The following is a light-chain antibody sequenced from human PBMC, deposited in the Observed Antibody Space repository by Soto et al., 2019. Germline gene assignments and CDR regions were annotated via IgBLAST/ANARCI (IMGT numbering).Light chain of an antibody. Sequence: QSVLTQPPSASGTPGQRVTISCSGSSSNIGSNTVNWYQQLPGTAPKLLIYSNNQRPSGDPDRFSGSKSGTSASLAISGLHSEDEADYYCAAWDDSLNAEVFGGGTKLTVL. CDR3: AAWDDSLNAEV. J-gene: IGLJ2*01. CDR2: SNN. CDR1: SSNIGSNT. V-gene: IGLV1-44*01.